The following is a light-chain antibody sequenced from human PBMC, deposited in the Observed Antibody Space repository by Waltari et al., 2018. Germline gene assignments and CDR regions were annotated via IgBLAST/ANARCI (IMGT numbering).Light chain of an antibody. Sequence: ETVMTQSPATLSMSPGDTATLSCRASQYIVSNLAWYQQRPGQAPRLLIYGASSRATGVPARFSGSWSGTHFTLTISSLQSEDFAVYFCLQYGDWPPWTFGQGTKVEFK. CDR3: LQYGDWPPWT. J-gene: IGKJ1*01. V-gene: IGKV3-15*01. CDR1: QYIVSN. CDR2: GAS.